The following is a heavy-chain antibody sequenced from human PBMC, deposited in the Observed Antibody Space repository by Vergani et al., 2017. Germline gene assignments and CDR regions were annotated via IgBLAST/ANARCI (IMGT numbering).Heavy chain of an antibody. CDR1: GFTFSSYA. D-gene: IGHD4-23*01. CDR3: AKARDANCKVGNCYSYYHGLDL. J-gene: IGHJ6*02. CDR2: ISGSGGNT. Sequence: EVQLLESGGNLIQPGGSLRLSCGASGFTFSSYAMTWVRLAPGKGLQWVSAISGSGGNTFYTHSVKGRFTISRDNSKDTLYLQMNSQRVEDTAIDYSAKARDANCKVGNCYSYYHGLDLWGQGTTVAVSS. V-gene: IGHV3-23*01.